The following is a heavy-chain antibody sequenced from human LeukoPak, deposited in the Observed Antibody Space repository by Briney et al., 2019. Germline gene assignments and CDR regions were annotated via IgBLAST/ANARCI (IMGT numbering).Heavy chain of an antibody. CDR2: ISSSSSYI. CDR3: ARERRYSSGSLGY. D-gene: IGHD6-19*01. V-gene: IGHV3-21*01. CDR1: GFTFSSYS. J-gene: IGHJ4*02. Sequence: PGGSLRLSCAASGFTFSSYSMNWVRQAPGKGLEWVSSISSSSSYIYYADSVKGRFTISRDNAKNSLYLQMNSLRAEDTAVYYCARERRYSSGSLGYWGQGTLVTVSS.